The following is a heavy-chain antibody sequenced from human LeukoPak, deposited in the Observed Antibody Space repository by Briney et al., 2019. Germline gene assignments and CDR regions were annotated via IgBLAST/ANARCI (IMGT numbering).Heavy chain of an antibody. J-gene: IGHJ4*02. CDR1: GYTFTSYY. CDR2: INPSGGST. CDR3: ARDWNYYDSSGYFTLPDY. V-gene: IGHV1-46*01. D-gene: IGHD3-22*01. Sequence: GASVKVSCKASGYTFTSYYMHWVRQAPGQGLEWMGIINPSGGSTSYAQKFQGRVTMTRDMSTGTVYMELSSLRSEDTAVYYCARDWNYYDSSGYFTLPDYWGQGTLVTVSS.